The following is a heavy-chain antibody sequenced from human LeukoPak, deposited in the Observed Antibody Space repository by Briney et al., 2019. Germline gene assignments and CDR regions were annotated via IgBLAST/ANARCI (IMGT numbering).Heavy chain of an antibody. CDR1: GYTFTSYD. V-gene: IGHV1-8*01. D-gene: IGHD3-22*01. CDR3: ARADYYYDSSGYYQH. J-gene: IGHJ1*01. CDR2: MNPNSGNT. Sequence: ASVTVSCKASGYTFTSYDINWVRQAPGQGLEWMGWMNPNSGNTGYAQKFQGRVTMTRNTSISTAYMELSSLRSEDTAVYYCARADYYYDSSGYYQHWGQGTLVTVSS.